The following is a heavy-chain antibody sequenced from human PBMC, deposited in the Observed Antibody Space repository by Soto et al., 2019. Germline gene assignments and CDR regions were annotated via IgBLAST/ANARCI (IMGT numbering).Heavy chain of an antibody. J-gene: IGHJ6*02. Sequence: QVQLVESGGGLVKPGGSLRLSCAASGFTFSDSYMSWIRKAPGKGLEWISYITFSGNTVYYADSLKGRFTISRDNAKNSLYRQMNRLRAEDTAVYYCARVSWREKYGMDVWGQGTTVTVSS. V-gene: IGHV3-11*01. CDR2: ITFSGNTV. CDR3: ARVSWREKYGMDV. CDR1: GFTFSDSY.